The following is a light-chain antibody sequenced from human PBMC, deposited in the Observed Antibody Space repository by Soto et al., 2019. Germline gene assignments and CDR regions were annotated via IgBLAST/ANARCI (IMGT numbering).Light chain of an antibody. J-gene: IGKJ5*01. Sequence: EIVLPQSLATLSLSPGERSTLSCRERQSISIYLAWYPQKPGQAPRVLIYDASTRATGIPARFSGSGSGTDFTLTISSLEPEDFAVYYCQQRNNWPPEITFGQGTRLEIK. CDR1: QSISIY. V-gene: IGKV3-11*01. CDR3: QQRNNWPPEIT. CDR2: DAS.